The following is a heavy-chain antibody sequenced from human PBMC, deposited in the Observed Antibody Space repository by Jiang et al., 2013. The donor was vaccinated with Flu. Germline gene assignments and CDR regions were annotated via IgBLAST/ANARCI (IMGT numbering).Heavy chain of an antibody. CDR2: ISYDGSNK. Sequence: VQLVESGGGVVQPGRSLRLSCAASGFTFSSYAMHWVRQAPGKGLEWVAVISYDGSNKYYADSVKGRFTISRDNSKNTLYLQMNSLRAEDTAVYYCARPHTEWELRGAFDIWGQGTMVTVSS. CDR1: GFTFSSYA. V-gene: IGHV3-30-3*01. D-gene: IGHD1-26*01. J-gene: IGHJ3*02. CDR3: ARPHTEWELRGAFDI.